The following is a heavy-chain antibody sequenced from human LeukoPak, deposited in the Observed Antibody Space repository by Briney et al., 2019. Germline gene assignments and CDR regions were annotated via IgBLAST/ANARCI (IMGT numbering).Heavy chain of an antibody. CDR1: GYTFTAYY. V-gene: IGHV1-2*02. Sequence: ASVKVSCKASGYTFTAYYIHRVLQAPGQGLEWMGWLNPNSGGTYYVQRFQGRVTMTRDTSINTAYMELSRLRSDDTAVYYCAKSLGYYDSSDYFAYWGQGTLVTVSS. J-gene: IGHJ4*02. D-gene: IGHD3-22*01. CDR3: AKSLGYYDSSDYFAY. CDR2: LNPNSGGT.